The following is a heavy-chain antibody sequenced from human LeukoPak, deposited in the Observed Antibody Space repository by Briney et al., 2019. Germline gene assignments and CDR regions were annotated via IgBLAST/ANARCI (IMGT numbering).Heavy chain of an antibody. D-gene: IGHD1-26*01. J-gene: IGHJ5*02. V-gene: IGHV4-61*02. CDR3: ARGQGATVPQVGKNWFDP. CDR2: IYTSGST. CDR1: GGSISSGSYY. Sequence: NASETLSLTCTVSGGSISSGSYYWSWIRQPAGKGLEWIGRIYTSGSTNYNPSLKSRVTISVDTSKNQFSLKLISVTAADTAVYYCARGQGATVPQVGKNWFDPWGQGTRVIVSS.